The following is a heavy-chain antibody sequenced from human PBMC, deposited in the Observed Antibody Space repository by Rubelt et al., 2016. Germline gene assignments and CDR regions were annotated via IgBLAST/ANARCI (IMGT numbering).Heavy chain of an antibody. CDR3: ARSAYGMDV. J-gene: IGHJ6*02. CDR2: IYYSGST. V-gene: IGHV4-59*12. Sequence: RQPPGKGLEWIGYIYYSGSTNYNPSLKSRVTISVDTSKNQFSLKLSSVTAADTAVYYCARSAYGMDVWGQGTTVTVSS.